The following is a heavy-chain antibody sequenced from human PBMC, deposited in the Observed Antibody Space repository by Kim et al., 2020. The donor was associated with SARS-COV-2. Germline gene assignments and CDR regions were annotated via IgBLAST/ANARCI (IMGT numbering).Heavy chain of an antibody. CDR3: ARRYSGSYYGGYYFDY. J-gene: IGHJ4*02. D-gene: IGHD1-26*01. Sequence: SPKRRVTISVDTSKTQFSLKLSSVTAADTAVYYCARRYSGSYYGGYYFDYWGQGTLVTVSS. V-gene: IGHV4-59*08.